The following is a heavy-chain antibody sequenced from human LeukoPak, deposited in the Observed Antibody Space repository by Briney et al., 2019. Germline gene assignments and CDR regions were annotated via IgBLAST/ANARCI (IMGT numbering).Heavy chain of an antibody. V-gene: IGHV3-48*04. J-gene: IGHJ6*02. CDR1: GLTLSTYS. CDR2: ISTSSSTI. D-gene: IGHD4-11*01. Sequence: GGSLRLSCAASGLTLSTYSMNWVRQAPGKGLEWVSYISTSSSTIYYADSVKGRFTISRDNAKNSLYLQMNSLRAEDTAVYYCARNSVTGNYYYYGMDVWGQGTTVTVSS. CDR3: ARNSVTGNYYYYGMDV.